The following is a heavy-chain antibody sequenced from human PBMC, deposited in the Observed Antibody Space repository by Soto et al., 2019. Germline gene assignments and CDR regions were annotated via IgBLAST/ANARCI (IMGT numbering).Heavy chain of an antibody. CDR1: GFTFSSYG. Sequence: LRLSCAASGFTFSSYGMHWVRQAPGKGLEWVAVIWYDGSNKYYADSVKGRFTISRDNSKNTLYLQMNSLRAEDTAVYYCASTKYSGSYYYLAYWGQGTLVTVSS. CDR2: IWYDGSNK. J-gene: IGHJ4*02. D-gene: IGHD1-26*01. CDR3: ASTKYSGSYYYLAY. V-gene: IGHV3-33*01.